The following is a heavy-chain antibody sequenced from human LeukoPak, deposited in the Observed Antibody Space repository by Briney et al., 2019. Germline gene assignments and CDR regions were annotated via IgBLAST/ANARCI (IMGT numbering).Heavy chain of an antibody. CDR2: ITAYNGNT. D-gene: IGHD3-22*01. V-gene: IGHV1-18*01. CDR1: GYTFTSFG. Sequence: GASAKVSCKASGYTFTSFGISWVRQAPGQGLEWMGWITAYNGNTIYAQLLGGRVTMHTDTSTSTAYMEQRSLRSDDTAVYYCARDLSSSYYYVFDYWGQGTLVTVSS. J-gene: IGHJ4*02. CDR3: ARDLSSSYYYVFDY.